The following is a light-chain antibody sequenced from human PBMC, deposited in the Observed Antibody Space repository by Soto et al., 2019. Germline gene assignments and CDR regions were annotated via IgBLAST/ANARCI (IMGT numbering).Light chain of an antibody. J-gene: IGLJ1*01. CDR1: SSDVGGYNY. CDR3: SSYPSSSTYV. V-gene: IGLV2-14*01. Sequence: QSALTQPASVSGSPGQSITISCTGTSSDVGGYNYVSWYQQHPGKAPKLMIYDVSNRPSGVSNRFSGSKSGNTASLTISGLQAEDEADYYCSSYPSSSTYVFGTGTKLTLL. CDR2: DVS.